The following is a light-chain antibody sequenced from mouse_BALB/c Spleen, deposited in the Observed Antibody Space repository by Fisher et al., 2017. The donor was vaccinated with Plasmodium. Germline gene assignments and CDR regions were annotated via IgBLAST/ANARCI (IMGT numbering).Light chain of an antibody. CDR1: QSLLHSNGNTY. CDR2: RVS. V-gene: IGKV1-110*01. CDR3: QQSNSWPLT. J-gene: IGKJ5*01. Sequence: DIVLTQSPLSLPVSLGDQASISCRSTQSLLHSNGNTYLHWYLQKPGQSPKLLIYRVSNRFSGVPDRFSGSGSGTDFTLSINSVETEDFGVYFCQQSNSWPLTFGAGTKLELK.